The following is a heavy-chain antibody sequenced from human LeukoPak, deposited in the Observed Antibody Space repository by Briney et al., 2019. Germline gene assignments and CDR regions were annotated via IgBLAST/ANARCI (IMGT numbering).Heavy chain of an antibody. V-gene: IGHV3-23*01. Sequence: GGSLRLSCAASGFIFSSYAMSWVRQAPGKGLEWVSAISGSGSSTYYADSVKGRLTISRDNSKNTLYLQMNSLRAEDTAVYYCAKDQYWDCSTTSCYFHYWGQGALVTVSS. D-gene: IGHD2-2*01. J-gene: IGHJ4*02. CDR2: ISGSGSST. CDR3: AKDQYWDCSTTSCYFHY. CDR1: GFIFSSYA.